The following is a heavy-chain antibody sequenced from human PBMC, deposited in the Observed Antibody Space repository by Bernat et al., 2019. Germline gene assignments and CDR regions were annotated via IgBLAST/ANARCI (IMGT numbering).Heavy chain of an antibody. V-gene: IGHV4-59*08. Sequence: QVQLQESGPGLVKPSETLSLTCTVSGGSISNYYWVWVRQPPGKELEWIGYVSYTGSNHYTPHLKSRATVSLDTSDNQFSLNLSSVTAADTAVYYCARMFPPLSDYYFDSWGQGSLVTVSS. CDR2: VSYTGSN. J-gene: IGHJ4*02. CDR3: ARMFPPLSDYYFDS. CDR1: GGSISNYY. D-gene: IGHD3-10*02.